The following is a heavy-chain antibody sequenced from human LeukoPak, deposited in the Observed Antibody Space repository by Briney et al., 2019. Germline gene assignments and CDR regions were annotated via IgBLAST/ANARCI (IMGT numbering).Heavy chain of an antibody. J-gene: IGHJ3*02. CDR3: ARTKVADAFDI. V-gene: IGHV1-8*03. D-gene: IGHD2-8*01. CDR1: GYTFTSYD. Sequence: ASVKVSCKASGYTFTSYDINWVRQATEQGLEWMGWMNPNSGNTGYAQKFQGRVTITRNTSISTAYMELSSLRSEDTAVYYCARTKVADAFDIWGQGTMVTVSS. CDR2: MNPNSGNT.